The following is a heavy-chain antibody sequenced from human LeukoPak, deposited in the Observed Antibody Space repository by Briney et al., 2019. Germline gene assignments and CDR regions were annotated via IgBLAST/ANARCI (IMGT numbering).Heavy chain of an antibody. CDR3: ARDNVTKEAFDI. J-gene: IGHJ3*02. V-gene: IGHV4-39*07. CDR2: IYYSGST. Sequence: SETLSLTCTVSGVSISSNTYYWAWIRQPPGRELEWIASIYYSGSTYYSPSLKSRVTIFVDTSKNQFSLKLSSVTAADTAVYYCARDNVTKEAFDIWGQGTMVTVSS. D-gene: IGHD1-1*01. CDR1: GVSISSNTYY.